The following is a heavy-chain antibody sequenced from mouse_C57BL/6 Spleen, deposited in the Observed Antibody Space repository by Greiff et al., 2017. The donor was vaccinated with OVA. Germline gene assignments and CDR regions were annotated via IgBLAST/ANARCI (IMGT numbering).Heavy chain of an antibody. V-gene: IGHV1-81*01. J-gene: IGHJ2*01. Sequence: QVQLQQSGAELARPGASVKLSCKASGYTFTSYGISWVKQRTGQGLEWIGEIYPRSGNTYYNEKFKGKATLTADKSSSTAYMELRSLTSDDSAVYFCARPRGSLYYFDYWGQGTTLTVSS. CDR3: ARPRGSLYYFDY. CDR1: GYTFTSYG. CDR2: IYPRSGNT.